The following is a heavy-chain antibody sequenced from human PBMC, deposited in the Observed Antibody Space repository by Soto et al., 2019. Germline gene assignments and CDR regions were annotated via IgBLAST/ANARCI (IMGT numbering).Heavy chain of an antibody. CDR1: GFTVSSKY. Sequence: GGSLRLSCAASGFTVSSKYMTWVRQAPGKGLEWVSVIYGGGTTYYADSVKGRFTISRDNSKNTLYLQMNSLRAEDTAVYYCAKSPGMYYYDSSGYYHYDYWGQGTLVTVSS. V-gene: IGHV3-53*01. CDR3: AKSPGMYYYDSSGYYHYDY. CDR2: IYGGGTT. J-gene: IGHJ4*02. D-gene: IGHD3-22*01.